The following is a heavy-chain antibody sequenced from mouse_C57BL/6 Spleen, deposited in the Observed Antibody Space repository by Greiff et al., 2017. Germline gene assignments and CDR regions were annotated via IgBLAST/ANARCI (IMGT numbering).Heavy chain of an antibody. CDR3: AREGLGWFAY. CDR2: INPNNGGT. V-gene: IGHV1-55*01. Sequence: QVQLQQPGAELVKPGASVKMSCKASGYTFTSYWITWVKQRPGQGLEWIGDINPNNGGTIYNQKFKGKATLTVDKSSSTAYMELRSLTSEDTAVYYCAREGLGWFAYWGQGTLVTVSA. CDR1: GYTFTSYW. J-gene: IGHJ3*01. D-gene: IGHD4-1*01.